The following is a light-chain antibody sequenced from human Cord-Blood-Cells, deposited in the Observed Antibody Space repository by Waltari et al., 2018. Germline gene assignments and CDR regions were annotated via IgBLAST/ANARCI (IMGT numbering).Light chain of an antibody. CDR1: QSISSY. CDR2: AAS. CDR3: QQRYSTPWT. Sequence: DIQMTQSPSSLSASVGDRVTITCRASQSISSYLNWYQQKPGKAPKLLMYAASSLQSGVPSRFSGSGSGTDFTLTISSLQPEDFATYYCQQRYSTPWTFGQGTKVEIK. J-gene: IGKJ1*01. V-gene: IGKV1-39*01.